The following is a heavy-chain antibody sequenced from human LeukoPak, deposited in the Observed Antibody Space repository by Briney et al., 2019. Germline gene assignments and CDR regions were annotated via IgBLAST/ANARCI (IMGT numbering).Heavy chain of an antibody. Sequence: KSSETLSLTCAVYGGSFSGYYWSWIRQPPGKGLEWIGEINHSGSTNYNPSLKSRVTISVDTSTNQFSLKLSSVTAADTAVYYCASPGRARRYSSGYYAKDYFDYWGQGTLVTVSS. CDR3: ASPGRARRYSSGYYAKDYFDY. D-gene: IGHD3-22*01. J-gene: IGHJ4*02. CDR1: GGSFSGYY. V-gene: IGHV4-34*01. CDR2: INHSGST.